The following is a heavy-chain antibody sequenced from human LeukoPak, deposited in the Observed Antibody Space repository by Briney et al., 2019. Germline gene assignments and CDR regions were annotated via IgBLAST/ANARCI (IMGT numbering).Heavy chain of an antibody. D-gene: IGHD6-13*01. CDR1: GYTFTGYY. CDR3: ARDIAAAGTGWFGP. J-gene: IGHJ5*02. Sequence: VASVKVSCKASGYTFTGYYMHWVRQAPGQGLEWMGWISAYNGNTNYAQKLQGRVTMTTDTSTSTAYMELRSLRSDDTAVYYCARDIAAAGTGWFGPWGQGTLVTVSP. V-gene: IGHV1-18*04. CDR2: ISAYNGNT.